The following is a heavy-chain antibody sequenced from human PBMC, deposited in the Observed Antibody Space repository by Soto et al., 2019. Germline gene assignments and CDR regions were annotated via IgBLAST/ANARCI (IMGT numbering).Heavy chain of an antibody. V-gene: IGHV1-69*01. CDR2: IIPIFGTA. CDR1: GGTFSSYA. D-gene: IGHD6-19*01. Sequence: KVSCKASGGTFSSYAISWVRQAPGQGLEWMGGIIPIFGTANYAQKFQGRVTITADESTSTAYMELSSLRSEDTAVYYCARRLLEYSSGWYWFDPWGQGTLVTVSS. CDR3: ARRLLEYSSGWYWFDP. J-gene: IGHJ5*02.